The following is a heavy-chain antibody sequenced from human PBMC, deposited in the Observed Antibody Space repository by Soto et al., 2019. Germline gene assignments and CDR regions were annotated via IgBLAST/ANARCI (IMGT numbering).Heavy chain of an antibody. CDR3: ARAAYCGGDCYSGAFDI. D-gene: IGHD2-21*02. CDR2: ISSSGSTI. Sequence: GGSLRLSCAASGFTFSSYEMNWVRQAPGKGLEWVSYISSSGSTIYYADSVKGRFNISRDNAKNSLYLQMNSLRAEDTAVYYCARAAYCGGDCYSGAFDIWGQGTMVTVSS. CDR1: GFTFSSYE. J-gene: IGHJ3*02. V-gene: IGHV3-48*03.